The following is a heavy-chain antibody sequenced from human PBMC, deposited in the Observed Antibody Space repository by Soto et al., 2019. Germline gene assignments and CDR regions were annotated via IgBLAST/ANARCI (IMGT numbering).Heavy chain of an antibody. CDR1: GYSFSNYW. CDR2: IYPGDSDI. J-gene: IGHJ5*01. D-gene: IGHD3-22*01. CDR3: ASTFDSSEYYGFDS. V-gene: IGHV5-51*01. Sequence: DVQVVQSGAEVKKPGESLKISCKGSGYSFSNYWIAWVRQMPGKGLEWMGIIYPGDSDIRYSPSFQGQVTISVDKSISTAYVQWSSLKASDTAMYYCASTFDSSEYYGFDSWGQGTLVTVSS.